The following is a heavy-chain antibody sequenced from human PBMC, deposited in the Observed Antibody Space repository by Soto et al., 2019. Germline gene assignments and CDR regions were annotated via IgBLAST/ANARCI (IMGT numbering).Heavy chain of an antibody. CDR3: ATVYSNYGKPPFDY. V-gene: IGHV4-4*02. J-gene: IGHJ4*02. CDR2: IYHSGST. D-gene: IGHD4-4*01. Sequence: QVQLQESGPGLVKPSGTLSLTCAVSGGSISSSNWWSWVRQPPGKGLEWIGEIYHSGSTNYNPYLKSQVTISVDKSKNQCALKISSMTAADTAVYYCATVYSNYGKPPFDYWGQGTLDTVSS. CDR1: GGSISSSNW.